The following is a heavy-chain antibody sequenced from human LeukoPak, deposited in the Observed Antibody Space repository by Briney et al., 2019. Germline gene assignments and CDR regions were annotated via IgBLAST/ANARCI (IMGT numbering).Heavy chain of an antibody. CDR1: GYTFTSYG. CDR2: ISAYNGNT. V-gene: IGHV1-18*01. J-gene: IGHJ5*02. D-gene: IGHD6-13*01. Sequence: ASVKVSCKASGYTFTSYGISWVRQAPGQGLEWMGWISAYNGNTNYAQKLEGRVTMTTDTSTSTAYMELRSLRSDDTAVYYCARDRGSSWENWFDPWGQGTLVTVSS. CDR3: ARDRGSSWENWFDP.